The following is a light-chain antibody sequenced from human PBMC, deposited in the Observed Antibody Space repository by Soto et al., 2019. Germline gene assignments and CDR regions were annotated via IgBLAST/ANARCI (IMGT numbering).Light chain of an antibody. J-gene: IGKJ1*01. CDR2: AAS. CDR1: QGISSY. Sequence: AIRMTQSPSSLSASTGDRVTITCRASQGISSYLAWYQQKPGKAPKLLIYAASTLQSGIPSRFSGSGSGTDFTLSISCLQSEYFATYYCQQYYSYPRTFGHWTKVEIK. CDR3: QQYYSYPRT. V-gene: IGKV1-8*01.